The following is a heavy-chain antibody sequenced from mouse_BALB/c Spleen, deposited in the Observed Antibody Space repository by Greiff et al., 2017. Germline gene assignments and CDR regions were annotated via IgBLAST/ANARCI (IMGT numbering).Heavy chain of an antibody. CDR3: ARISDYYGRGAMDD. J-gene: IGHJ4*01. CDR2: IWAGGST. CDR1: GFSLTSYG. V-gene: IGHV2-2*02. D-gene: IGHD1-1*01. Sequence: VQLQQSGPGLVAPSQSLSITCTVSGFSLTSYGVHWVRQPPGKGLEWLGVIWAGGSTDYNAAFISRLSISKDNSKSQVFFKMNSLQANDTAIYYCARISDYYGRGAMDDWGQGTSVTVSS.